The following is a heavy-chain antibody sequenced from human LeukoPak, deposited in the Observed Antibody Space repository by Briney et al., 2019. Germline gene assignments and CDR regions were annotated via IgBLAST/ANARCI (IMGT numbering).Heavy chain of an antibody. CDR3: AKASPRGVSATRGIDY. CDR1: GFPFRTYG. D-gene: IGHD2-15*01. Sequence: PGRSLRLSCAASGFPFRTYGMYWVRQAPGKGLEWVALIWYDGNNKYYADSVKGRFTIPRDISNNTLYLQMNSLRVEDTAVYYCAKASPRGVSATRGIDYWAQGTLVTVSS. V-gene: IGHV3-33*06. CDR2: IWYDGNNK. J-gene: IGHJ4*02.